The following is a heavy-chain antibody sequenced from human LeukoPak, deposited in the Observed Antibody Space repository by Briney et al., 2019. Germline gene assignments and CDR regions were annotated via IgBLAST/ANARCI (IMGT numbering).Heavy chain of an antibody. CDR3: ARINTGNFDP. Sequence: GGSLRLSCAASGFDFSGYGMHWVRQAPGKGLEWVTYIKYDGSQKYFSDSVKGLFIICRDTSKNTLYLQMNSLRDEDTAVYYCARINTGNFDPWGQGTLVTVSS. J-gene: IGHJ5*02. CDR1: GFDFSGYG. D-gene: IGHD1-1*01. V-gene: IGHV3-30*02. CDR2: IKYDGSQK.